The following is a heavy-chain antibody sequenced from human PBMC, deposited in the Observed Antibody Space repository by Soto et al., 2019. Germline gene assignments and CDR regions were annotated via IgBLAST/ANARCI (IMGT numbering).Heavy chain of an antibody. D-gene: IGHD3-22*01. V-gene: IGHV1-69*13. J-gene: IGHJ4*02. Sequence: ASVKVSCKASGGTFSSYAISWVRQAPGQGLEWMGGIIPIFGTANYAQRFQGRVTITADESTSTAYMELSSLRSEDTAVYYCARVTSGYLFDYWGQGTLVTVSS. CDR3: ARVTSGYLFDY. CDR1: GGTFSSYA. CDR2: IIPIFGTA.